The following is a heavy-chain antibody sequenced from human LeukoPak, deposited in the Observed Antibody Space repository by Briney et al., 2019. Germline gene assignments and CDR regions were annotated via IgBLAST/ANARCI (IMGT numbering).Heavy chain of an antibody. CDR3: ARGLQSIAAAGTLGRAFDI. CDR1: GDSVSSNSAA. D-gene: IGHD6-13*01. CDR2: TYYRSKWYN. Sequence: SQTLSLTCAISGDSVSSNSAAWNWIRQSPSRGLEWLGRTYYRSKWYNDYAASVKSRITINPDTSKNQFSLQLNSVTPEDTAVYYCARGLQSIAAAGTLGRAFDIWGQGTMVTVSS. J-gene: IGHJ3*02. V-gene: IGHV6-1*01.